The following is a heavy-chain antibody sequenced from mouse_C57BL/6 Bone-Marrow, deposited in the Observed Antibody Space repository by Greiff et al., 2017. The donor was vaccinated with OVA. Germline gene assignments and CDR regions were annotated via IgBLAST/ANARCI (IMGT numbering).Heavy chain of an antibody. J-gene: IGHJ1*03. D-gene: IGHD1-1*01. CDR3: STVVYWYFDV. CDR2: LYPGSGST. Sequence: QVQLQQPGAELVKPGASVTMSCKASGYTFTSYWITWVKQRHGQGLEWIGDLYPGSGSTNYNEKLTSKSTLTVDTSSRTAYMQLSSLTSEDSAVYYCSTVVYWYFDVWGTGTTVTVSS. CDR1: GYTFTSYW. V-gene: IGHV1-55*01.